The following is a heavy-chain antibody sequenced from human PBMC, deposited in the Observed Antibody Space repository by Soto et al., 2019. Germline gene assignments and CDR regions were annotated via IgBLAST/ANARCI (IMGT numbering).Heavy chain of an antibody. CDR2: IKSKTDGGTT. CDR1: GFTFSNAW. Sequence: KPGGSLRLSCAASGFTFSNAWMSWVRQAPGKGLEWVGRIKSKTDGGTTDYAAPVKGRFTISRDDSKNTLYLQMNSLKTEDTAVYYCTTDRYGAYRAGEFDYWGQGTLVTVSS. D-gene: IGHD4-17*01. V-gene: IGHV3-15*01. CDR3: TTDRYGAYRAGEFDY. J-gene: IGHJ4*02.